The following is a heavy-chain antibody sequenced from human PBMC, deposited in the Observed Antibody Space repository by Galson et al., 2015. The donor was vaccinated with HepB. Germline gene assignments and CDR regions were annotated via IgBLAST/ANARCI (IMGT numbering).Heavy chain of an antibody. D-gene: IGHD2/OR15-2a*01. Sequence: SLRLSCAASGFTFTSSGMSWVRQAPGKGLERVATVNGNGIFTYHADSVKGRFTVSKDISKNTVYLQMNSLRGEDTALYYCAKDDPLLSFYAYWGQGALVTVSS. CDR3: AKDDPLLSFYAY. CDR1: GFTFTSSG. V-gene: IGHV3-23*01. J-gene: IGHJ4*02. CDR2: VNGNGIFT.